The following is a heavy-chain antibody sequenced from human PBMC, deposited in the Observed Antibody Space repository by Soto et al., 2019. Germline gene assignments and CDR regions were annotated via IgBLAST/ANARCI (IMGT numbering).Heavy chain of an antibody. Sequence: QVQLQESSPGLVKPSQTLSLTCTVSGGSISSGGYYWSWIHQHPVKGLEWIGYIYYSGSTYYNPSLKSRVTISVDTSKNQFSLKLSSVTAADTAVYYCARDSNTFYSSSSGWFDPWGQETLVTVSS. CDR1: GGSISSGGYY. CDR3: ARDSNTFYSSSSGWFDP. V-gene: IGHV4-31*03. J-gene: IGHJ5*02. CDR2: IYYSGST. D-gene: IGHD6-6*01.